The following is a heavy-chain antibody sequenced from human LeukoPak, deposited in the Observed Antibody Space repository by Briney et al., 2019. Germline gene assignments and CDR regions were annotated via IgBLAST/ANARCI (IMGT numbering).Heavy chain of an antibody. CDR3: ARGGTTVMILGY. V-gene: IGHV4-31*03. D-gene: IGHD1-7*01. Sequence: PSETLSLTCTVSGVSISSGGYYWSWIRQHPGKGLEWIGYIYYSGITYYNPSLKGRVTISVDTSKNQFSLKLSSVTAADTAVYYCARGGTTVMILGYWGQGTLVTVSS. J-gene: IGHJ4*02. CDR2: IYYSGIT. CDR1: GVSISSGGYY.